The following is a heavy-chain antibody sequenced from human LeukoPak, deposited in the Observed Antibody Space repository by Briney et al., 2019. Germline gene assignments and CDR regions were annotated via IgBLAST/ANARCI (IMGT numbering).Heavy chain of an antibody. CDR3: ASSYGSGSFWY. CDR2: INHSGST. V-gene: IGHV4-34*01. CDR1: GGSFSGYY. J-gene: IGHJ4*02. Sequence: SETLSLTCAVYGGSFSGYYWSWIRQPPGKGLEWIGEINHSGSTNYNPSLKSRVTISVDTSKNQISLKLSSVTAADTAVYYCASSYGSGSFWYWGQGTLVTVSS. D-gene: IGHD3-10*01.